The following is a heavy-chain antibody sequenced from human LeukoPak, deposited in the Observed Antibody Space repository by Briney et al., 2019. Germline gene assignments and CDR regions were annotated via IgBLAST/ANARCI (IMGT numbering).Heavy chain of an antibody. D-gene: IGHD6-19*01. Sequence: ASVKVSCKASGYTFTYYYIHWVRQATGQGLEWMGWMNPNSGNTGYAQKFQGRVTMTRNTSISTAYMELSSLRSEDTAVYYCASRIAVAGTSDYWGQGTLVTVSS. CDR3: ASRIAVAGTSDY. CDR2: MNPNSGNT. V-gene: IGHV1-8*02. CDR1: GYTFTYYY. J-gene: IGHJ4*02.